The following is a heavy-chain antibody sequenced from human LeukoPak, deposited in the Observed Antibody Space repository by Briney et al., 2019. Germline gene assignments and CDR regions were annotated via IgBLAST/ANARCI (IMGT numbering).Heavy chain of an antibody. J-gene: IGHJ3*02. Sequence: ASVKVSCKASGGTFSSYAISWVRQAPGQGLEWMGRIIPILGIANYAQKFQGRVTITADKSTSTAYMELSSLRSEDTAVYYCAAEEAYDSSSPAFDIWGQGTMVTVSS. V-gene: IGHV1-69*04. D-gene: IGHD3-22*01. CDR3: AAEEAYDSSSPAFDI. CDR2: IIPILGIA. CDR1: GGTFSSYA.